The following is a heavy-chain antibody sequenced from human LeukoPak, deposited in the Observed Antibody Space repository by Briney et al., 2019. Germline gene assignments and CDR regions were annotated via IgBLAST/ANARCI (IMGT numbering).Heavy chain of an antibody. D-gene: IGHD6-6*01. V-gene: IGHV1-2*02. J-gene: IGHJ3*02. CDR2: INPNSGGT. Sequence: ASVKVSCKASGYTFTGYYMHWVRQAPGQGLEWMGWINPNSGGTNYAQKFQGRVTMTRDTSISTAYMELSRLRSDDTAVYYCARGDSSSSGAFEIWGQGTMVTVSS. CDR3: ARGDSSSSGAFEI. CDR1: GYTFTGYY.